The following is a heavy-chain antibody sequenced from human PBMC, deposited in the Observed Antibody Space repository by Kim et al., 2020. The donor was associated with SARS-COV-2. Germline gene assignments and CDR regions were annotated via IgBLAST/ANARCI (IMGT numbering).Heavy chain of an antibody. J-gene: IGHJ6*04. Sequence: GGSLRLSCAASGFTFSSYGMHWVRQAPGKGLEWVAVISYDGSNKYYAYSVKGRFTISRDNSKNTLYLQMNSLRADDTAVYYCAKGIEDYGDSLTFYYGMYVWGEGTTVTVSS. D-gene: IGHD4-17*01. CDR1: GFTFSSYG. CDR3: AKGIEDYGDSLTFYYGMYV. CDR2: ISYDGSNK. V-gene: IGHV3-30*18.